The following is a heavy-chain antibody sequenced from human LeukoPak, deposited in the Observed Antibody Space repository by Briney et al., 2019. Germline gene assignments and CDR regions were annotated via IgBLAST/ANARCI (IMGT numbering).Heavy chain of an antibody. D-gene: IGHD3-10*01. J-gene: IGHJ6*03. CDR1: GFTFSSYW. CDR2: INSDGSST. CDR3: ARDPLRYYGSGSYYYYYYMDV. Sequence: GGSLRLSCAASGFTFSSYWMHWVRQAPGKGLVWVSRINSDGSSTSYADSVKGRFTISRDNSKNTLYLQMNSLRAEDTAVYYCARDPLRYYGSGSYYYYYYMDVWGKGTTVTVSS. V-gene: IGHV3-74*01.